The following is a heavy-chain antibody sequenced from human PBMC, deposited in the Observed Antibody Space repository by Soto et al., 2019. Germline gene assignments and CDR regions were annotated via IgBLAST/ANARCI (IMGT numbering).Heavy chain of an antibody. J-gene: IGHJ4*02. CDR3: GLELTFPGLDPIDY. D-gene: IGHD1-7*01. Sequence: GGSLRLSCAASGFTFSSYSMNWVRQAPGKGLEWVSYISSSSSTIYYADSVKGRFTISRDNAKNSLYLQMNSLRAEDTAVYYCGLELTFPGLDPIDYWGQGTLVTVSS. CDR1: GFTFSSYS. CDR2: ISSSSSTI. V-gene: IGHV3-48*01.